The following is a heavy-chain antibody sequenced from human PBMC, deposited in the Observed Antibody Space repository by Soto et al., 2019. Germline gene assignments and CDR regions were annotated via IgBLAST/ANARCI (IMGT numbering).Heavy chain of an antibody. CDR1: GFTFSSYG. D-gene: IGHD6-25*01. J-gene: IGHJ6*02. CDR2: IWYDGSNK. CDR3: ARDEVGGYRDAYYDGMDV. Sequence: HPGGSLRLSCAASGFTFSSYGMHWVRQAPGKGLEWVAVIWYDGSNKYYADSVKGRFTISRDNSKNTLYLQMNSLRAEDTAVYYCARDEVGGYRDAYYDGMDVWSQGTTVTVS. V-gene: IGHV3-33*01.